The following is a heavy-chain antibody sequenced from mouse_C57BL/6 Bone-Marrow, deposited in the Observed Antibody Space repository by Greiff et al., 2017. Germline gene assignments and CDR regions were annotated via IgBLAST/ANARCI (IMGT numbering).Heavy chain of an antibody. D-gene: IGHD2-14*01. V-gene: IGHV1-64*01. J-gene: IGHJ2*01. CDR3: ARSIRYSFYYFDY. CDR2: FHPNSGST. CDR1: GYTFTSYR. Sequence: QVQLQQPGAELVKPGASVKLSCKASGYTFTSYRMHWVKQRPGQGLEWIGMFHPNSGSTNYNEKFKSKATLTVDKSSSTAYMQLSSLTSEDSAVDYCARSIRYSFYYFDYWGQGTTLTVSS.